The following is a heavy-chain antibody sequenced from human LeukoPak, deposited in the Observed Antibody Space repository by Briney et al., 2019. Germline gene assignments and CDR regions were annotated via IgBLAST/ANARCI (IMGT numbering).Heavy chain of an antibody. CDR1: GYTFNSYG. D-gene: IGHD3-22*01. J-gene: IGHJ4*02. V-gene: IGHV1-18*01. CDR3: ARDLRGYYDSSGYYYHY. CDR2: IYAYNGNT. Sequence: ASVKVSCKASGYTFNSYGISWVRQAPGQGVEWVGWIYAYNGNTNYAQKLHGRVTMTIDTSTSTAYMELRMLRSDDTAVYYCARDLRGYYDSSGYYYHYWGQGTLVTVSS.